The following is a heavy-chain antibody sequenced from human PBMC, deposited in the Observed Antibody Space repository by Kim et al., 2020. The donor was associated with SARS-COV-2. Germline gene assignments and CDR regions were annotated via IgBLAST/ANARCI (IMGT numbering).Heavy chain of an antibody. V-gene: IGHV1-69*01. J-gene: IGHJ5*02. CDR3: ARGSSGWTFDP. D-gene: IGHD6-19*01. CDR2: A. Sequence: ANYAQKFQGRVTITADESTSTAYMELSSLRSEDTAVYYCARGSSGWTFDPWGQGTLVTVSS.